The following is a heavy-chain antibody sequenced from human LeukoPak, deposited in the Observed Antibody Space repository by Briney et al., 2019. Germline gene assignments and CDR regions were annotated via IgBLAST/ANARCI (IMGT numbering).Heavy chain of an antibody. J-gene: IGHJ5*02. CDR2: IYYSGST. CDR3: ARGDSSSWYGWFDP. V-gene: IGHV4-39*07. D-gene: IGHD6-13*01. CDR1: GGSISSSSYY. Sequence: SETLSLTCTVSGGSISSSSYYWGWIRQPPGKGLEWIGSIYYSGSTYYNPSLKSRVTISVDTSKNQFSLKLSSVTAADTAVYYCARGDSSSWYGWFDPWGQGTLVTVSS.